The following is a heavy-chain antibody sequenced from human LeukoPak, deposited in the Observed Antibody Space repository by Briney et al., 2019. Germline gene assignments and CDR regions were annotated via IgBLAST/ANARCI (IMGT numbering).Heavy chain of an antibody. V-gene: IGHV3-21*01. CDR3: ARSGMATATACAFDI. CDR1: GFTFSSYS. Sequence: GGSLRLSCAASGFTFSSYSMNWVRQAPGKGLEWVSSISSSSSYIYYADSVKGRFTTSRDNAKNSLYLQMNSLRAEDTAVYYCARSGMATATACAFDIWGQGTMVTVSS. D-gene: IGHD5-24*01. CDR2: ISSSSSYI. J-gene: IGHJ3*02.